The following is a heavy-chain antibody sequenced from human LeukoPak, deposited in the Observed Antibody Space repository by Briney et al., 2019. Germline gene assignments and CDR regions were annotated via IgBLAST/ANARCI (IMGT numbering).Heavy chain of an antibody. CDR1: GGTFSSYA. Sequence: GASVKVSCKASGGTFSSYAISWVRQAPGKGLEWMGGFDPEDGETIYAQKFQGRVTMTEDTSTDTAYMELSSLRSEDTAVYYCATAHVVDSGSYTDYWGQGTLVTVSS. J-gene: IGHJ4*02. CDR2: FDPEDGET. CDR3: ATAHVVDSGSYTDY. D-gene: IGHD1-26*01. V-gene: IGHV1-24*01.